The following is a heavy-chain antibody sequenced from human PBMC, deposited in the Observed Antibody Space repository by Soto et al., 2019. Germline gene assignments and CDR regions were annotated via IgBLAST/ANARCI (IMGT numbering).Heavy chain of an antibody. V-gene: IGHV3-9*01. Sequence: EVQLVESGGGLVQPGRSLRLSCAASGFTFDDYAMHWVRQAPGKGLEWVSGISWNSGSIGYADSVKGRFTISRDNAKNSLYLQMNSLRAEDTALYYCAKDFRHVPYYYDSSGYYASWGQGTLVTVSS. CDR3: AKDFRHVPYYYDSSGYYAS. CDR1: GFTFDDYA. CDR2: ISWNSGSI. J-gene: IGHJ4*02. D-gene: IGHD3-22*01.